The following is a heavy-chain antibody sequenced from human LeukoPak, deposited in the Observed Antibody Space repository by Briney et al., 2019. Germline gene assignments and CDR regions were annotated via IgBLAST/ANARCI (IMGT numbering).Heavy chain of an antibody. CDR2: IYYSGST. D-gene: IGHD2-2*01. V-gene: IGHV4-31*03. Sequence: PSETLSLTCTVSGGSISSGGYYWSWIRQHPGKGLEWIGYIYYSGSTYYNPSLKSRVTISVDTSKNQFSLKLSSVTAADTAVYYCARVWRDIVVVPAANWFDPWGQGTLVTVSS. CDR1: GGSISSGGYY. CDR3: ARVWRDIVVVPAANWFDP. J-gene: IGHJ5*02.